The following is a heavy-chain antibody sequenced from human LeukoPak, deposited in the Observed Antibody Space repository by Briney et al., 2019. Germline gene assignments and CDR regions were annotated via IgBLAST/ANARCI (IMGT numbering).Heavy chain of an antibody. CDR2: IYYSGST. D-gene: IGHD5-18*01. CDR3: ARGSWGGYSYGYDFRVYFDY. Sequence: PSETLSLTCTVSGGSISSYYWSWIRQPPGKGLEWIGYIYYSGSTNYNPSLKSRVTISVDTSRNQFSLKLSSVTAADTAVYYCARGSWGGYSYGYDFRVYFDYWGQGTLVTVSS. CDR1: GGSISSYY. V-gene: IGHV4-59*01. J-gene: IGHJ4*02.